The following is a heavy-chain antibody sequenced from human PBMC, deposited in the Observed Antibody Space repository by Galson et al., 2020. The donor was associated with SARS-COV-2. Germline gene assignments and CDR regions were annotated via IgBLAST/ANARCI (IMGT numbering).Heavy chain of an antibody. D-gene: IGHD1-1*01. V-gene: IGHV4-38-2*02. J-gene: IGHJ4*02. CDR3: VRENWNPDY. Sequence: ETLSLTCTVSGYSISSGYHWDWIRQPPGKGLEWIGSIYRTGTTYYNPSLKGRVTISVDTSKNQFSLKLSSVTAADTAVYYCVRENWNPDYWGQGTLVTVSS. CDR1: GYSISSGYH. CDR2: IYRTGTT.